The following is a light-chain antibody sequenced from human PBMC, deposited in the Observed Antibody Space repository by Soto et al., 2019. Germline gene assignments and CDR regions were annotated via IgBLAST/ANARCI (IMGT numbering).Light chain of an antibody. CDR3: QQYNSYPLT. Sequence: DLQMTQSPSSLSASVGDRVTITFRASQGIRSWLAWYQQKPEKAPKSLIYAASSLQSGVPSRFIRSGSGTDFTLTVNSLQLQDVATYYCQQYNSYPLTVGGGTKVEIK. CDR2: AAS. J-gene: IGKJ4*01. CDR1: QGIRSW. V-gene: IGKV1D-16*01.